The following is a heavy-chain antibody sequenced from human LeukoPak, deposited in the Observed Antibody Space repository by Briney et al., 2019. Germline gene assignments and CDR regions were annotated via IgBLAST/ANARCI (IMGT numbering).Heavy chain of an antibody. CDR1: GYTFTSYG. V-gene: IGHV1-18*01. CDR3: AREPPPLGYCSSTSCYGAFDI. Sequence: ASVKASCKASGYTFTSYGICWVRQAPGQGLEWMGWISAYNGNTNYAQKLQGRVTMTTDTSTSTAYMELRSLRSDDTAVYYCAREPPPLGYCSSTSCYGAFDIWGQGTMVTVSS. CDR2: ISAYNGNT. D-gene: IGHD2-2*01. J-gene: IGHJ3*02.